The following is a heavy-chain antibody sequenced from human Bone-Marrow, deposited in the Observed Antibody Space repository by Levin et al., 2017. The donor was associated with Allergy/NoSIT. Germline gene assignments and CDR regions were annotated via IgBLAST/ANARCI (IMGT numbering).Heavy chain of an antibody. CDR3: ARGRGSSWYSYFDL. V-gene: IGHV5-51*01. CDR1: GYTFMSYW. Sequence: GESLKISCKGSGYTFMSYWIGWVRQKPGKGLEWIGIIFPGDSDTRYSPSFQGQVTISADKSTKTAYLQWRSLKASDTATYYCARGRGSSWYSYFDLWGQGYLVTVSS. J-gene: IGHJ4*02. CDR2: IFPGDSDT. D-gene: IGHD6-13*01.